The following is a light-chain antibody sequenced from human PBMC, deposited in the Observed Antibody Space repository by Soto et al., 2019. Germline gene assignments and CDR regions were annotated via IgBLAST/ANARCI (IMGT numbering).Light chain of an antibody. CDR1: QSVGSNY. V-gene: IGKV3-20*01. CDR3: QQYTTSPCT. Sequence: EVVLTPSPGTMSLSPGERGTLYCSASQSVGSNYLAWYQQKPGQAPRVLIYRASSRATGIPDRFSASGSGADFTLTISRLEPEDFAVYYCQQYTTSPCTFGPGTKVDN. J-gene: IGKJ3*01. CDR2: RAS.